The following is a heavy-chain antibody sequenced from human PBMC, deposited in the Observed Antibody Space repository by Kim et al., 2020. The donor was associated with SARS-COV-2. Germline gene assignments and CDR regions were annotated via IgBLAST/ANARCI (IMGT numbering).Heavy chain of an antibody. Sequence: GGSLRLSCAASGFSFSSYAMSWVRQAPGKGLEWVSGISGNGGSTDYADSVKGRITISRDNSRNTLYLQMNSLRAEDTAVYYCAKEDNFWSGLGVDVWGQGTTVTVSS. V-gene: IGHV3-23*01. CDR1: GFSFSSYA. CDR3: AKEDNFWSGLGVDV. D-gene: IGHD3-3*01. CDR2: ISGNGGST. J-gene: IGHJ6*02.